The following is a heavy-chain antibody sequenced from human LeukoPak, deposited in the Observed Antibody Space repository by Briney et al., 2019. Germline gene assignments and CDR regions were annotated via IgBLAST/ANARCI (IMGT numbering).Heavy chain of an antibody. J-gene: IGHJ4*02. CDR3: ARDAPGNTALDY. Sequence: GGSLRLSCAASGFTFVSYRMHWVRQAPGKGLVWVSRINGYGSSTDFADSVKGRFTISRDNAKNTLYLQMNSLRAEDTAVYYCARDAPGNTALDYWGQGTLVTVSS. D-gene: IGHD5-18*01. CDR2: INGYGSST. V-gene: IGHV3-74*01. CDR1: GFTFVSYR.